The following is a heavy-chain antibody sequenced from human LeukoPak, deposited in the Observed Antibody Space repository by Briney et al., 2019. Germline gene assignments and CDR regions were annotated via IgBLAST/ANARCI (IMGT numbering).Heavy chain of an antibody. CDR1: GGSLSGYY. D-gene: IGHD2-2*02. Sequence: PSETLSLTCAVYGGSLSGYYWSWIRQPPGKGLEWIGEINHSGSTNYNPSLKSRVTISVDTSKNQFSLRLSSVTAADTAVYYCARNIVVVPAAIPLPWFDPWGQGTLVTVSS. CDR2: INHSGST. V-gene: IGHV4-34*01. CDR3: ARNIVVVPAAIPLPWFDP. J-gene: IGHJ5*02.